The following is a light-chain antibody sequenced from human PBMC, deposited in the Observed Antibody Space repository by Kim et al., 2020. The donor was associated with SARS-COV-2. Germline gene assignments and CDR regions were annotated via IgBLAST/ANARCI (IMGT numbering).Light chain of an antibody. J-gene: IGLJ3*02. CDR2: GKN. Sequence: SSELTQDPAVSVALGQTVSITCIGDTLRSYYASWYQQKPGQAPVLVIYGKNNRPSGIPDRFSASSSGKTASLTITGTQAEDEGDYYCYSRCSTYNHRVFGGGTKLTVL. CDR1: TLRSYY. CDR3: YSRCSTYNHRV. V-gene: IGLV3-19*01.